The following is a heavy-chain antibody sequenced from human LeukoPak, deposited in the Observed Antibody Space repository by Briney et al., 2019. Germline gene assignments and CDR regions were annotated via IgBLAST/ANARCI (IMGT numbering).Heavy chain of an antibody. CDR1: GGSISTYY. Sequence: SETLSLTCTVSGGSISTYYWIWIRQPPGKGLEWIGYIYYSGSINYNPSLKSRVTISVDTSKNQFSLKLSSVTAADTAVYYCARSRGYSYGTTFLDYWGQGTLVTVSS. J-gene: IGHJ4*02. D-gene: IGHD5-18*01. CDR3: ARSRGYSYGTTFLDY. CDR2: IYYSGSI. V-gene: IGHV4-59*08.